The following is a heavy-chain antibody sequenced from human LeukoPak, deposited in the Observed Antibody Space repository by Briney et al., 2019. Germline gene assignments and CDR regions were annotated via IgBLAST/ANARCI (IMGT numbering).Heavy chain of an antibody. J-gene: IGHJ6*02. V-gene: IGHV3-30*18. CDR3: AKDLSDDHSNSYAMDV. CDR2: ISYDGTDK. D-gene: IGHD2-21*01. Sequence: GESLRLSCAASGFNFYSYGIHWVRQAPGKGLEWVAIISYDGTDKFYADSVKGRFTVSRDNGKNTLDLQMNSLRAEDTAVYYCAKDLSDDHSNSYAMDVWGQGTTVTVSS. CDR1: GFNFYSYG.